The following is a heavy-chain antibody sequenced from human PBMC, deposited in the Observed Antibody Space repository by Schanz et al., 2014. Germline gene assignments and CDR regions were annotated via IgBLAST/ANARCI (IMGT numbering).Heavy chain of an antibody. CDR2: IIPVLAIA. V-gene: IGHV1-69*02. Sequence: QVQLVQSGAEVKKPGSSVKVSCTASGGTFSSYTISWIRQAPGQGLEWMGRIIPVLAIADYAQKFQGRVTITADKSTFTAYMDVSSLRSDDTAVYYCARLSVAGRPHVNYWYFDLWGRGTLVTVSS. CDR3: ARLSVAGRPHVNYWYFDL. CDR1: GGTFSSYT. D-gene: IGHD6-19*01. J-gene: IGHJ2*01.